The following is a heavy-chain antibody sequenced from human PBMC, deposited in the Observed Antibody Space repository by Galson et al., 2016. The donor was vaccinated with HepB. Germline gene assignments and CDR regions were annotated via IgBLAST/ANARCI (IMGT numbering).Heavy chain of an antibody. D-gene: IGHD6-19*01. CDR3: ARDLGVPGSPLDN. CDR2: INAGSGHT. J-gene: IGHJ4*02. Sequence: SVKVSCKASGYTFTYHGMHWVRQAPGQRLEWMGWINAGSGHTKYSQKFQGRVTITRDTSANTAYMVLSSLRSEDTTVYYCARDLGVPGSPLDNWGQGTLVTVSS. V-gene: IGHV1-3*01. CDR1: GYTFTYHG.